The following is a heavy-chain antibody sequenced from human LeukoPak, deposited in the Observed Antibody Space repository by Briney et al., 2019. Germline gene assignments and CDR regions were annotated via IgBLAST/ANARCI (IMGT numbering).Heavy chain of an antibody. J-gene: IGHJ4*02. V-gene: IGHV1-18*01. D-gene: IGHD6-25*01. CDR2: ISAYNGNT. CDR1: GYTFTSYG. CDR3: ARTAAGQYSSGWRDY. Sequence: GGSVRVSCKASGYTFTSYGISWVRPAPGQGLEWMGWISAYNGNTNCAQKLQGRVTMTTDTSTSTAYMELRSLRSDDTAVYYCARTAAGQYSSGWRDYCGQGSLVAVSS.